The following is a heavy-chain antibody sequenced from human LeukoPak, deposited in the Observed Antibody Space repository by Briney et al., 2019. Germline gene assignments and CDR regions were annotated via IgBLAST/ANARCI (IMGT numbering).Heavy chain of an antibody. V-gene: IGHV4-39*07. CDR3: AGSPIGYGMDV. J-gene: IGHJ6*02. CDR2: IYHSGST. Sequence: NPSETLSLTCTVSGGSISSSSYYWGWIRRPPGKGLEWIGEIYHSGSTNYIPSLKSRVTISVDKSKNQFSLKLTSVTAADTAVYYCAGSPIGYGMDVWGQGTTVTVSS. CDR1: GGSISSSSYY.